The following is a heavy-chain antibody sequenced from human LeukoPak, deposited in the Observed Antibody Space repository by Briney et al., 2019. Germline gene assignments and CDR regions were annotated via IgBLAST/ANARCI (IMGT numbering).Heavy chain of an antibody. CDR2: INAGNGNT. CDR1: GYTFTTYA. Sequence: GASVKVSCKASGYTFTTYAMHWVRQAPGQRLEWMGWINAGNGNTKYSQKFQGRVTITRDTSASTAYMEVSSLRSEDTAVYYCARGGITIFGVVIIRDYYGMDVWGQGTTVTVSS. J-gene: IGHJ6*02. V-gene: IGHV1-3*01. D-gene: IGHD3-3*01. CDR3: ARGGITIFGVVIIRDYYGMDV.